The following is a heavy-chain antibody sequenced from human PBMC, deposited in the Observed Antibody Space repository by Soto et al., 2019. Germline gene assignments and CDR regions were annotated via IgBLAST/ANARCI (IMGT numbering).Heavy chain of an antibody. CDR3: ARDLRLSRRGYDLEQSPAY. CDR2: IWNDGSDK. D-gene: IGHD5-12*01. Sequence: GVSLRLSCAASGFIFSSYGMHWVRQAPGKGLEWVAVIWNDGSDKYYGDSVKGRFTISRDNSKNMLYLQMDSLRVEDTALYYCARDLRLSRRGYDLEQSPAYWGRGTLVTVSS. V-gene: IGHV3-33*01. J-gene: IGHJ4*02. CDR1: GFIFSSYG.